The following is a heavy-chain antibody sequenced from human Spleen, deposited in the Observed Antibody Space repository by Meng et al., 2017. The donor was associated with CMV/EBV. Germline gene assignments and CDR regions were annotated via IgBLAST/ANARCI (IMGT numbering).Heavy chain of an antibody. CDR2: IYHTGKT. D-gene: IGHD3-16*01. CDR1: GYSIGRDYY. Sequence: GSLRLSCTLSGYSIGRDYYWGWIRQSPGRGLEWIGSIYHTGKTFYNPSLKNRVTMSMDASKNQVSLRLRSVTAADTAVYYCARGNRVDRGSDYWGQGALVTVSS. CDR3: ARGNRVDRGSDY. J-gene: IGHJ4*02. V-gene: IGHV4-38-2*02.